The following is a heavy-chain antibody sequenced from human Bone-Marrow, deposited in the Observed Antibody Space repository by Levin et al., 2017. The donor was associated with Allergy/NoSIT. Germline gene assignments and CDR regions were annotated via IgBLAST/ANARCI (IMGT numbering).Heavy chain of an antibody. D-gene: IGHD6-13*01. J-gene: IGHJ4*02. V-gene: IGHV3-30*18. CDR3: AKNTGAAAGHY. CDR1: GFTFSSYG. CDR2: ISYDGSNK. Sequence: GGSLRLSCAASGFTFSSYGMHWVRQAPGKGLEWVAVISYDGSNKYYADSVKGRFTISRDNSKNTLYLQMNSLRAEDTAVYYCAKNTGAAAGHYWGQGTLVTVSS.